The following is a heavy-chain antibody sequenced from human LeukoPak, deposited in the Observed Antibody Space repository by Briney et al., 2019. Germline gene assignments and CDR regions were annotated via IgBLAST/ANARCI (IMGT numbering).Heavy chain of an antibody. J-gene: IGHJ4*02. CDR3: TRGGSSSWYDPTFDY. V-gene: IGHV3-49*03. D-gene: IGHD6-13*01. CDR2: IRSSGTT. CDR1: GFTFGTHT. Sequence: GGSLRLSCTTSGFTFGTHTMHWFRQAPGKGLQWIGFIRSSGTTQYAASVKGRFTISRDDSKGIAYLQMNSLKTEDTAVYYCTRGGSSSWYDPTFDYWGQGTLVTVSS.